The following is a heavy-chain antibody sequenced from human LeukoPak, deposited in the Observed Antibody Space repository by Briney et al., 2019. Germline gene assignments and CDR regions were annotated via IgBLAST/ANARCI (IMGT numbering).Heavy chain of an antibody. CDR1: GFTFSSYW. J-gene: IGHJ3*02. Sequence: PGGSLRLSCSASGFTFSSYWMHWVRQAPGKGLVWVSRINTDGSSTSYADSVKGRFTISRDNSKNTLYLQMNSLRAEDTAVYYCASEEQQLGLGAFDIWGQGTMVTVSS. CDR3: ASEEQQLGLGAFDI. CDR2: INTDGSST. V-gene: IGHV3-74*01. D-gene: IGHD6-13*01.